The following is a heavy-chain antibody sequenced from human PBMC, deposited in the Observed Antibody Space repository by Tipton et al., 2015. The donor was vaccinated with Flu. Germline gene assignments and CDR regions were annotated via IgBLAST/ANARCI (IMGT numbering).Heavy chain of an antibody. D-gene: IGHD1-14*01. CDR2: TYPGDPDTNT. CDR3: ARKGGGNPDY. V-gene: IGHV5-51*01. J-gene: IGHJ4*02. CDR1: GYSFSTYW. Sequence: QLVQSGAEVKKPGESLKISCKGSGYSFSTYWIGWVRQMPGKGLEWMGVTYPGDPDTNTKYSPSFQGHVTISADKSISTAYLQWNSLKASDTAIYYCARKGGGNPDYWGQGTLVTVSP.